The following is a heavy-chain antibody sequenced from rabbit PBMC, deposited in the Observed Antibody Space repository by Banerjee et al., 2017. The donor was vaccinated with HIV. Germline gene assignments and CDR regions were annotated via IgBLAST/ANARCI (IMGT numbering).Heavy chain of an antibody. Sequence: QEQLEESGGDLVKPEGSLTLTCTDSGLSFSNKYVMCWVRQAPGKGLEWIACINTSSGNTVYASWAKGRFTISKTSSTTVTLQMTILTAADTATYFFARDLAGVIVCNFGLWGPGTLVTVS. CDR3: ARDLAGVIVCNFGL. V-gene: IGHV1S45*01. CDR1: GLSFSNKYV. D-gene: IGHD4-1*01. J-gene: IGHJ4*01. CDR2: INTSSGNT.